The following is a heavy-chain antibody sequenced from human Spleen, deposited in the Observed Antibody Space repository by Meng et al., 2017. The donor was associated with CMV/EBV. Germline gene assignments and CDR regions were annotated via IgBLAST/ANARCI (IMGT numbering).Heavy chain of an antibody. CDR1: GFSFSTYA. V-gene: IGHV3-49*04. Sequence: GESLKISCVASGFSFSTYAMYWVRQAPGKGLEWVGFIRSKTYGGTTEYAASVKGRVTISRDDSKSIAYLQMNSLKTEDTAVYYCTRGREMATLCFDYWGLGTLVTVSS. CDR2: IRSKTYGGTT. D-gene: IGHD5-24*01. CDR3: TRGREMATLCFDY. J-gene: IGHJ4*02.